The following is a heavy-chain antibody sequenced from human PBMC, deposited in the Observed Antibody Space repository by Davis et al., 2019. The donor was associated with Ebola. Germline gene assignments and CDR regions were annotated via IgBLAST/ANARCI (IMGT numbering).Heavy chain of an antibody. CDR1: GGSVSSGSYY. CDR2: IYYSGST. Sequence: PSETLSLTCTVSGGSVSSGSYYWSWIRQPPGKGLEWFGYIYYSGSTNYNPSLKSRVTISVDTSKNQFSLKLSSVTAADTAVYYCARSGVMGHNWFDPWGQGTLVTVSS. CDR3: ARSGVMGHNWFDP. D-gene: IGHD2-8*01. J-gene: IGHJ5*02. V-gene: IGHV4-61*01.